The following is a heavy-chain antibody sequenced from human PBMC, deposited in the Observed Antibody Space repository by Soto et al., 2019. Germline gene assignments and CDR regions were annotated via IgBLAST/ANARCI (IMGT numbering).Heavy chain of an antibody. CDR3: VRGTYCGASCYFAREY. Sequence: VQLVQSGSEVKKPGSSVKVSCKASGDTSTTYVVSWVRQAPGNGLEWMGGINPMSRTAKYAEKYSGRGTRTADEATKTVYLDLTTRRFEDTAVYFCVRGTYCGASCYFAREYWGQGTLVAVSS. V-gene: IGHV1-69*01. J-gene: IGHJ4*02. CDR2: INPMSRTA. D-gene: IGHD2-21*01. CDR1: GDTSTTYV.